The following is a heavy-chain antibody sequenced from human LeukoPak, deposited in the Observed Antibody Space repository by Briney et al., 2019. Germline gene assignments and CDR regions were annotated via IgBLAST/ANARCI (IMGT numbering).Heavy chain of an antibody. J-gene: IGHJ4*02. CDR1: GFTFSSNT. D-gene: IGHD4-23*01. CDR3: AKASGGNVVY. CDR2: ISGSGGNT. V-gene: IGHV3-23*01. Sequence: GSLRLSCAASGFTFSSNTMSWVRQAPGKGLEWVSVISGSGGNTYYADSVKGRFTISRHNSKNTLYLQMNSLRPEDTAVYYCAKASGGNVVYWGQGTLVTVSS.